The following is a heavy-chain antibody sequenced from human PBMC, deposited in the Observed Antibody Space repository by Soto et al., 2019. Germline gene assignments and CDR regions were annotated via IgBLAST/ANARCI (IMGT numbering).Heavy chain of an antibody. CDR3: ARDPVVANDAFDI. Sequence: GGSLRLSCAASGFTVSSNYMSWVRQAPGKGLEWVSVIYSGGSTYYADSVKGRFTISRDNSKNTLYLQMNSLRAEDTAVYYCARDPVVANDAFDIWGQGTMVTVSS. J-gene: IGHJ3*02. CDR2: IYSGGST. D-gene: IGHD5-12*01. CDR1: GFTVSSNY. V-gene: IGHV3-53*01.